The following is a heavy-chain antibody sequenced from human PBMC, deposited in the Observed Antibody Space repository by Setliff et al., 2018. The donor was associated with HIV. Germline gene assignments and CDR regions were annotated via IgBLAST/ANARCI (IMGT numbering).Heavy chain of an antibody. CDR1: GVSVGSGDYY. CDR2: IFHSGDT. D-gene: IGHD6-6*01. J-gene: IGHJ4*03. Sequence: SETLSLTCSVSGVSVGSGDYYWHWIRQHPEKALEWIGYIFHSGDTYYNPSLKSRISMSVDTSKNQFSLELTSLTAADTAVYYCATRPRIAARPFDYWGPWTLLVTVSS. V-gene: IGHV4-31*03. CDR3: ATRPRIAARPFDY.